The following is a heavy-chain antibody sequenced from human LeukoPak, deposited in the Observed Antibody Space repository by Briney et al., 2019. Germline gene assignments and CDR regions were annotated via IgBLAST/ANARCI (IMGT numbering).Heavy chain of an antibody. CDR1: GYTFTSYG. V-gene: IGHV1-18*01. Sequence: ASVKVSCKASGYTFTSYGISWVRQAPGQGLEWMGWISAYNGNTNYAQKLQGRVTMTTDTSTSTAYMELRSLRSDDTAVYYCARGLVVVPAARSYYYYSMDVWGQGTTVTVSS. CDR2: ISAYNGNT. CDR3: ARGLVVVPAARSYYYYSMDV. D-gene: IGHD2-2*01. J-gene: IGHJ6*02.